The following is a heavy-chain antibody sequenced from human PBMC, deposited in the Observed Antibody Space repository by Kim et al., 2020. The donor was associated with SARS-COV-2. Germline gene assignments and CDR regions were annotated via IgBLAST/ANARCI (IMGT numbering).Heavy chain of an antibody. CDR3: ARDLLYPGDSDPRWDV. CDR2: IIPIFGTA. CDR1: GGTFSSYA. D-gene: IGHD3-10*01. J-gene: IGHJ6*02. Sequence: SVKVSCKASGGTFSSYAISGVRQAPGQGLEWMGGIIPIFGTANYAQKFQGRVTITADESTSTAYMELSSLRSEDTAVYYCARDLLYPGDSDPRWDVWGQGTTVTVSS. V-gene: IGHV1-69*13.